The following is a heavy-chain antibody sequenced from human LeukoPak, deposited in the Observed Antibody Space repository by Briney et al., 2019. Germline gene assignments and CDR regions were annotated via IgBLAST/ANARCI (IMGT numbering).Heavy chain of an antibody. CDR2: ISWNSGSI. J-gene: IGHJ4*02. D-gene: IGHD5-24*01. CDR1: GFTFDDYA. Sequence: GGSLRLSCAASGFTFDDYAMHWVRQAPGKGLEWVSGISWNSGSIGYADSVKGRFTISRDNAKNSLYLQMNSLRAEDTALYYCADGGAEGAYWGQGTLVTVSS. V-gene: IGHV3-9*01. CDR3: ADGGAEGAY.